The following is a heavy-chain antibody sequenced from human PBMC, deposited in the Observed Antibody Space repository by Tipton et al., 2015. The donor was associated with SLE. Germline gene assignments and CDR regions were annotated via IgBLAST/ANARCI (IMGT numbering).Heavy chain of an antibody. CDR1: GGSISSHY. CDR2: IYNSGSG. D-gene: IGHD3-22*01. Sequence: TLPLTCTVSGGSISSHYWSWIRQPPGKGLEWIGYIYNSGSGNYNPSLKSRVTISVDTSKNQFSLKLSSVSAADTAVYYCARSDYYDSSGYYSYAFDIWGQGTMVTVSS. V-gene: IGHV4-59*11. J-gene: IGHJ3*02. CDR3: ARSDYYDSSGYYSYAFDI.